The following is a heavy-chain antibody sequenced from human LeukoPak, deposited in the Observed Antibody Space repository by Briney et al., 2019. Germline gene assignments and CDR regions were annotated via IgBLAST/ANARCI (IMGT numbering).Heavy chain of an antibody. CDR3: ASCYYDSGGYNWFDP. J-gene: IGHJ5*02. D-gene: IGHD3-22*01. CDR2: IYYSVST. Sequence: SETLSLTCTVSGGSISSSSYYWGWIRQPPGKGLEWIGSIYYSVSTYYNPSLKSRVTISVDTSKNQFSLKLSSVTAADTAVYYCASCYYDSGGYNWFDPWGQGTLVTVSS. CDR1: GGSISSSSYY. V-gene: IGHV4-39*07.